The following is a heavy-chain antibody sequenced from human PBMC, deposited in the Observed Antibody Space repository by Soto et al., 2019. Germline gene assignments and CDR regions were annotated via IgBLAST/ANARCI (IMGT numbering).Heavy chain of an antibody. V-gene: IGHV5-51*01. D-gene: IGHD6-13*01. J-gene: IGHJ5*02. CDR3: ARRPRGSSWYWFDP. CDR2: IYPGDSDT. CDR1: GNSFTSYW. Sequence: XESLKVSCKCSGNSFTSYWIGLVLQMPGKGLEWMGIIYPGDSDTRYSPSFQGQVTISADKSISTAYLQWSSLKASDTAMYYCARRPRGSSWYWFDPWGQGTLVTVSS.